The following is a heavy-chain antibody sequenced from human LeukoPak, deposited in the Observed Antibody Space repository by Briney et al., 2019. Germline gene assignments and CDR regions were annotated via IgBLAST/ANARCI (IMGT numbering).Heavy chain of an antibody. Sequence: ASVKVSCKASGYTFTNYYMHWVRQAPGRGLEWMGMINPSGGGTGYAQRFEGRVTMTRDTSTSTVYMDLSSLRSEDTAVYYCARVSMGATYFRAFDIWGQGTMVTVSS. CDR3: ARVSMGATYFRAFDI. V-gene: IGHV1-46*01. CDR2: INPSGGGT. CDR1: GYTFTNYY. J-gene: IGHJ3*02. D-gene: IGHD1-26*01.